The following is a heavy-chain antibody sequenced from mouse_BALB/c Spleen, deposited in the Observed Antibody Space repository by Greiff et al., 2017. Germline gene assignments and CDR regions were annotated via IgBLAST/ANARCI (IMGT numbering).Heavy chain of an antibody. D-gene: IGHD2-3*01. J-gene: IGHJ4*01. Sequence: DLVKPGSSVKLSCKASGYTFTSYWINWIKQRPGQGLEWIGRISPGSGSTNYNEMFKGKATLTVDTSSSTAYIQLSSLASVDSAVYFCDRGWADWGQGTSVTVSS. CDR1: GYTFTSYW. V-gene: IGHV1S41*01. CDR3: DRGWAD. CDR2: ISPGSGST.